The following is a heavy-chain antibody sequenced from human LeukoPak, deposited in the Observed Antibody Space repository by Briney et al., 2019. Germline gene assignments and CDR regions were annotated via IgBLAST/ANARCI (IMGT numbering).Heavy chain of an antibody. V-gene: IGHV3-23*01. CDR1: GFTFNKDA. CDR2: ISGSGGST. CDR3: AKDLPGDYYDSSGQIDY. D-gene: IGHD3-22*01. Sequence: GGSLRLSCVVSGFTFNKDAMNWVRQAPGKGLEWVSAISGSGGSTYYADSVKGRFTISRDNSKNTLYLQMNSLRAEDTAVYYCAKDLPGDYYDSSGQIDYWGQGTLVTVSS. J-gene: IGHJ4*02.